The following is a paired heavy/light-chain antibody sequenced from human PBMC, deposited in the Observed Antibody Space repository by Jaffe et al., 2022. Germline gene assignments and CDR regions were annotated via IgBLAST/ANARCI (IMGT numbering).Light chain of an antibody. CDR2: AAS. V-gene: IGKV1-39*01. J-gene: IGKJ1*01. CDR1: QSISRY. CDR3: QQTYSTPWT. Sequence: DIQMTQSPSSLSASVGDRVTITCRASQSISRYLNWYQQKPGKAPKVLIYAASRLQSGVPSRFSGSGSGTDFTLTISSLQPEDFATYLCQQTYSTPWTFGQGTRVEIK.
Heavy chain of an antibody. D-gene: IGHD4-17*01. Sequence: QVQLVQSGAEVKKPGASVKVSCKASGYTFTGYYMHWVRQAPGQGLEWMGRINPNSGGTNYVQRFQDRVTMTRDTSISTAYMELSRLTSDDTAVYYCAREAYYGDYVVEDYWGQGTLVTVSS. V-gene: IGHV1-2*06. J-gene: IGHJ4*02. CDR3: AREAYYGDYVVEDY. CDR1: GYTFTGYY. CDR2: INPNSGGT.